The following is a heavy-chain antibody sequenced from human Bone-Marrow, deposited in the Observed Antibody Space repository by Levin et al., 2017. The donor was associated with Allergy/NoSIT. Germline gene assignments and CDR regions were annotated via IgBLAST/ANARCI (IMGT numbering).Heavy chain of an antibody. J-gene: IGHJ5*02. D-gene: IGHD6-6*01. CDR2: IFSNDEK. CDR3: ARIRSIAAGANWFDP. V-gene: IGHV2-26*01. Sequence: SGPTLVKPTETLTLTCTVSGFSLSNARMGVSWIRQPPGKALEWLAHIFSNDEKSYSTSLKSRLTISKDTSKSQVVLTMTNMDPVDTATYYCARIRSIAAGANWFDPWGQGTLVTVSS. CDR1: GFSLSNARMG.